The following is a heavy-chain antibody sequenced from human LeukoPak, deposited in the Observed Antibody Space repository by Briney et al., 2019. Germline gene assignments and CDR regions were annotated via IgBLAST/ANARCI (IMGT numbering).Heavy chain of an antibody. CDR1: GGSISSYY. Sequence: SDTLSLTCTVSGGSISSYYWSWIRQPPGKGLEWIGYIYYSGSNNDNPSLKSRVTISVDTSKNQFSLKLSSVTAADTAVYYCARRNGGFDPWGQGTLVTVSS. D-gene: IGHD2-8*01. CDR2: IYYSGSN. V-gene: IGHV4-59*07. CDR3: ARRNGGFDP. J-gene: IGHJ5*02.